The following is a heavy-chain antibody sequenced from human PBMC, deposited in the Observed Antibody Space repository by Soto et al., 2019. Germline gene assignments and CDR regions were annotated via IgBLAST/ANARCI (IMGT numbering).Heavy chain of an antibody. CDR3: ARVNYGDYGGVYDY. CDR1: GFTVSSYL. Sequence: EVQLVASGGGLVQPGGSLRLSCAASGFTVSSYLMHWVRQAPGKGLVWVSRINSAGSSTSFAYSVKGRFTISRANAKNTLYLQMNSLRAEDTAVYYCARVNYGDYGGVYDYWGQGTLVTVSS. D-gene: IGHD4-17*01. CDR2: INSAGSST. V-gene: IGHV3-74*01. J-gene: IGHJ4*02.